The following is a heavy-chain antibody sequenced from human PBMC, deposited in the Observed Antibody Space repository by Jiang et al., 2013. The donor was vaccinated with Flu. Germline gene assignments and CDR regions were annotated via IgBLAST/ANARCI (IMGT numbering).Heavy chain of an antibody. Sequence: GAEVKKPGASVKVSCKASGYAFTDYGLSWVRQAPGQGLEWMGWISAYNGNTNYAQNLQGRVTMTTDTSTSTAYMELRSLRSDDTAVYYCVRECEVFGVVMLCYWGQGTLVIVSS. CDR1: GYAFTDYG. J-gene: IGHJ4*02. CDR2: ISAYNGNT. CDR3: VRECEVFGVVMLCY. V-gene: IGHV1-18*01. D-gene: IGHD3-3*01.